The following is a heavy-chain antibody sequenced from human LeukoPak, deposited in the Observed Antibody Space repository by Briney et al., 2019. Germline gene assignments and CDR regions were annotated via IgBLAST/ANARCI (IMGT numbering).Heavy chain of an antibody. CDR2: IYDSGST. J-gene: IGHJ3*02. V-gene: IGHV4-59*01. D-gene: IGHD3-22*01. CDR1: GGSISSYY. Sequence: ASETLSLTCTVSGGSISSYYWSWIRQPPGRGLEWIGYIYDSGSTNYNPSLKSRVTISVDTSKNQFSLKLSSVTAADTAVFYCASLTTADAFDIWGQGTMVTVSS. CDR3: ASLTTADAFDI.